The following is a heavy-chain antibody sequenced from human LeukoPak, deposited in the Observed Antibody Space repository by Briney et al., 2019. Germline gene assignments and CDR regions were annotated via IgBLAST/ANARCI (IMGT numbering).Heavy chain of an antibody. V-gene: IGHV4-39*07. CDR2: INHSGST. D-gene: IGHD2-15*01. J-gene: IGHJ5*01. CDR3: ARRPYGCSGGSCYAGPGFDS. Sequence: PSETLSLTCTVSGGSISSSSYYWGWIRQPPGKGLEWIGEINHSGSTNYNPSLKSRVTISVDTSKNQFSLKLSSVTAADTAVYYCARRPYGCSGGSCYAGPGFDSWGQGTLVAVSS. CDR1: GGSISSSSYY.